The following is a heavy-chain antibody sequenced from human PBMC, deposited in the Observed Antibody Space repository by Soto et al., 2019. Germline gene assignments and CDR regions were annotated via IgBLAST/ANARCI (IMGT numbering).Heavy chain of an antibody. D-gene: IGHD5-18*01. CDR1: GYTFTSYG. Sequence: QVQLVQSGAEVKKPGASVKVSCKASGYTFTSYGISWVRQAPGQGLEWMGWISAYNGNTNDAQKLQGRVTMTTDTSTRTAYMELRSLRSDDTAVYYWAIIHSGYSYGPFHNWFDPWGQGTLVTVSS. CDR3: AIIHSGYSYGPFHNWFDP. J-gene: IGHJ5*02. CDR2: ISAYNGNT. V-gene: IGHV1-18*01.